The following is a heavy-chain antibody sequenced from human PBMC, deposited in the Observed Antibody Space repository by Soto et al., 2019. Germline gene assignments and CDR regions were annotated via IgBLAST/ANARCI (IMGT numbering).Heavy chain of an antibody. V-gene: IGHV1-69*12. D-gene: IGHD5-12*01. J-gene: IGHJ6*02. CDR2: IIPIFGTA. CDR1: GGTFSSYA. CDR3: ARRGYSGLRGMDV. Sequence: QVQLVQSGAEVKKPGSSVKVSCKASGGTFSSYANSWVRQAPGQGLEWMGGIIPIFGTANYAQKFQGRVTIAADESTSTAYMELSSLRVVDTAVYFCARRGYSGLRGMDVWGQGTTVTVSS.